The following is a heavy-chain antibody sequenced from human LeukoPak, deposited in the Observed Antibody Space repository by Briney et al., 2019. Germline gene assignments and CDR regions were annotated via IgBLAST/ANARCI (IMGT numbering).Heavy chain of an antibody. CDR2: ISDSGST. CDR3: ARHVPRARWVHSEYFQL. CDR1: GGSISSSSYY. V-gene: IGHV4-39*01. J-gene: IGHJ1*01. D-gene: IGHD5-24*01. Sequence: PSETLSLTCTVSGGSISSSSYYWGWIRQPPGKGLEWIGQISDSGSTNYNPSLRSRVTISADTSKNQFSLRLSSVTAADTAVYYCARHVPRARWVHSEYFQLWGQGTLVTVSS.